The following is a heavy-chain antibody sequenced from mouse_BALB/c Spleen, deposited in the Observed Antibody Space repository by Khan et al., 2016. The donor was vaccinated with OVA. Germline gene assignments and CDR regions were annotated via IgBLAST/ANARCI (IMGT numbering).Heavy chain of an antibody. CDR1: GYSITSGYA. CDR2: ISYSGGT. Sequence: EVQLQESGPGLVKPSQSLSLTCTVTGYSITSGYAWNWIWQFPGNKLEWMGYISYSGGTSYNPSLKSRISITRDTSKNQFFLQLNSVTTEDTATYYCARGNYYGYYFDYGGQGTPLTVSS. J-gene: IGHJ2*01. D-gene: IGHD1-1*01. CDR3: ARGNYYGYYFDY. V-gene: IGHV3-2*02.